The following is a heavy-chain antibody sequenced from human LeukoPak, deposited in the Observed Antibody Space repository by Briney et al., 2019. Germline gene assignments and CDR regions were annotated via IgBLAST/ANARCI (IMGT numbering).Heavy chain of an antibody. CDR3: AKAFYDSSGYSYYFDY. D-gene: IGHD3-22*01. CDR2: ISGSGGRT. Sequence: PGGSLRLSCEASGFTFNQYAMSWVRQTPGKGLEWVSAISGSGGRTFYADSVRGRFTVSRDNSKNTLYLQMNSLRAEDTAVYYCAKAFYDSSGYSYYFDYWGQGTLVTVSS. CDR1: GFTFNQYA. J-gene: IGHJ4*02. V-gene: IGHV3-23*01.